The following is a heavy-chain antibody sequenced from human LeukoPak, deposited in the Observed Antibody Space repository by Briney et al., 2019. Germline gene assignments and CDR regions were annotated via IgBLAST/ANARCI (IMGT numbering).Heavy chain of an antibody. CDR3: ARDLRYSSGWSASGMDV. D-gene: IGHD6-19*01. J-gene: IGHJ6*03. Sequence: SVKVSCKASGGTFSSYAISWVRQAPGQGLEWMGGIIPIFGTANYAQKFQGRVSMTTDTSTSTAYMDLRSLRSDDTAVYYCARDLRYSSGWSASGMDVWGKGTTVTISS. CDR2: IIPIFGTA. CDR1: GGTFSSYA. V-gene: IGHV1-69*05.